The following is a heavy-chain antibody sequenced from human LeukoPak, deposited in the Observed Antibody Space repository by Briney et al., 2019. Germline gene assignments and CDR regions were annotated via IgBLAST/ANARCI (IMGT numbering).Heavy chain of an antibody. V-gene: IGHV1-18*01. Sequence: GASVKVSCKASGYTFTSYGISWVRQAPRQGLEWMGWISAYNGNTNYAQKLQGRVTMTTDTSTSTAYMELRSLRSDDTAVYYCARDKARYYDFWSGYYFDYWGQGTLVTVSS. J-gene: IGHJ4*02. CDR3: ARDKARYYDFWSGYYFDY. D-gene: IGHD3-3*01. CDR1: GYTFTSYG. CDR2: ISAYNGNT.